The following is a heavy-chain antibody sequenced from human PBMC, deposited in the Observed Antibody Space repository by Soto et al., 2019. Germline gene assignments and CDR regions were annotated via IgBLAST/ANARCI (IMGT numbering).Heavy chain of an antibody. J-gene: IGHJ5*02. Sequence: ASVKVSCKVSGYTLTELSMYWVRQAPGKGLEWMGGFDPEDGETIYAQKFQGRVTMTEDTSTDTAYMELSSLRSEDTAVYYCATGPRLLSNWFDPWGQGTLVTVSS. D-gene: IGHD2-15*01. V-gene: IGHV1-24*01. CDR2: FDPEDGET. CDR1: GYTLTELS. CDR3: ATGPRLLSNWFDP.